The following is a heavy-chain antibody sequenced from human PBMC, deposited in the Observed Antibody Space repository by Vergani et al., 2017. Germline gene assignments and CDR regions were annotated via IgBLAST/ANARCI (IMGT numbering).Heavy chain of an antibody. D-gene: IGHD6-13*01. CDR1: GYSFTSYW. CDR3: ARSSSWAHWYFDL. CDR2: LYPGDSDT. Sequence: EVQLVQSGAEVKKPGASLKISCKGSGYSFTSYWIGWVRQMPVKGLEWMGILYPGDSDTRYSPSFQGQVTISADKSISTAYLQWSSLKASDTAMYYCARSSSWAHWYFDLWGRGTLVTVSS. J-gene: IGHJ2*01. V-gene: IGHV5-51*03.